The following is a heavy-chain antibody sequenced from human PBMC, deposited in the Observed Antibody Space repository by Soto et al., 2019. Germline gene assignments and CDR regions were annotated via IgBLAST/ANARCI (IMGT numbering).Heavy chain of an antibody. CDR1: GGSISSGGYY. J-gene: IGHJ4*02. CDR3: ARGGEDPDSSGYYYVNY. D-gene: IGHD3-22*01. Sequence: PSETLSITCTVSGGSISSGGYYWSWIRQHPGKGLEWIGYIYYSGSTYYNPSLKSRVTISVDTSKNQFSLKLSSVTAADTAVYCCARGGEDPDSSGYYYVNYWGQGTLVTVSS. CDR2: IYYSGST. V-gene: IGHV4-31*03.